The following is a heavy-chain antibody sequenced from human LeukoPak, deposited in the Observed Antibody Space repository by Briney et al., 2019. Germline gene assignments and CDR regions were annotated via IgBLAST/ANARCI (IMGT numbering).Heavy chain of an antibody. CDR1: GVTFSSYW. CDR3: ARDNVGALDY. J-gene: IGHJ4*01. D-gene: IGHD1-26*01. Sequence: GGSPRLSCVASGVTFSSYWMAWVRQAPGKGLEWVANMKQDVSAKHYADSVKGRFSISRDNSKNSVYLQMDSLRAEDTALYYCARDNVGALDYWGHGTLVTVSS. V-gene: IGHV3-7*01. CDR2: MKQDVSAK.